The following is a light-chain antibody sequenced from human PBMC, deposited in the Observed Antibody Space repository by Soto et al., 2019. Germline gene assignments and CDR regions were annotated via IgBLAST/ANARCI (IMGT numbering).Light chain of an antibody. CDR2: EVN. Sequence: QSALTQPPSASGSPGQSVTISCTGATSDIGGYNYVSWYQQHPGKAPKVIIYEVNKRPSGVPDRFSGSKSANTASLTVSGLQAEDEADYYCSSYAGSSSVVFGGGTKVTVL. CDR1: TSDIGGYNY. CDR3: SSYAGSSSVV. J-gene: IGLJ2*01. V-gene: IGLV2-8*01.